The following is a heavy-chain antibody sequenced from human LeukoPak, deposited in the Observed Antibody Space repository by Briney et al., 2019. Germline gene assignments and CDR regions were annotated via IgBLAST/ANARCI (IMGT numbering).Heavy chain of an antibody. CDR3: ARVEVGYGSEFDY. V-gene: IGHV1-46*01. CDR1: GYTFTSYG. D-gene: IGHD3-10*01. CDR2: INPSGGST. Sequence: ASVKVSCKASGYTFTSYGISWVRQAPGQGLEWMGIINPSGGSTSYAQKFQGRVTMTRDTSTSTVYMELSSLRSEDTAVYYCARVEVGYGSEFDYWGQGTLVTVSS. J-gene: IGHJ4*02.